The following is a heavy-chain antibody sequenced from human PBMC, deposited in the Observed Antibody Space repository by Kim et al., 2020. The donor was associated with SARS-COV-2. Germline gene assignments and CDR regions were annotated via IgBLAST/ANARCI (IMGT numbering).Heavy chain of an antibody. Sequence: SVKVSCKASGFTFTSSAVQWVRQARGQRLEWIGWIVVGSGNTNYAQKFQERVTITRDMSTSTAYMELSSLRSEDTAVYYCAAELKGYSGYDFYFDYWGQRTLVTVSS. CDR1: GFTFTSSA. D-gene: IGHD5-12*01. V-gene: IGHV1-58*01. CDR3: AAELKGYSGYDFYFDY. J-gene: IGHJ4*02. CDR2: IVVGSGNT.